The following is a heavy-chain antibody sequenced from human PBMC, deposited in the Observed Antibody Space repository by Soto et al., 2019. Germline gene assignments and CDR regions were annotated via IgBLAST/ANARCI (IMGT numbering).Heavy chain of an antibody. CDR1: GFTFSSYG. CDR3: AKEDTYYDFWSGYYTEYYYYGMDV. V-gene: IGHV3-30*18. Sequence: GGYLSLSCAASGFTFSSYGMHWVRQAPGKGLEWVAVIAYDGSNKYYADSVKGRFTISRDNSKNTLYLQMNSLRAEDTAVYYCAKEDTYYDFWSGYYTEYYYYGMDVWGQGTTVTVAS. CDR2: IAYDGSNK. J-gene: IGHJ6*02. D-gene: IGHD3-3*01.